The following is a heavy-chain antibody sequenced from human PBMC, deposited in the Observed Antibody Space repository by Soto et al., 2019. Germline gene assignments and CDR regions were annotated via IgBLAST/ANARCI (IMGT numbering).Heavy chain of an antibody. D-gene: IGHD6-19*01. CDR1: GGSISSYY. J-gene: IGHJ4*02. CDR2: IYYSGST. V-gene: IGHV4-59*01. Sequence: SETLSLTCTVSGGSISSYYWSWIRQPPGKGLEWIGYIYYSGSTNYNPSLKSRVTISVDTSKNQFSLKLSSVTAADTAVYYCARTGSGWSHFDYWGQGTLVTVSS. CDR3: ARTGSGWSHFDY.